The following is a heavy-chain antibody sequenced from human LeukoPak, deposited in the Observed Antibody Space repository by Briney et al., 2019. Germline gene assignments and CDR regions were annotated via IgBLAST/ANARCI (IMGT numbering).Heavy chain of an antibody. J-gene: IGHJ4*02. CDR1: GFTFSSYA. CDR2: ISGSGGST. V-gene: IGHV3-23*01. D-gene: IGHD3-10*01. CDR3: AKDTPMVRGVIDY. Sequence: PGGTLRLSCAASGFTFSSYAMSWVRQAPGKGLEWVSAISGSGGSTYYADSVKGRFTISRDNSKNTLHLQMNSLRAEDTAVYYCAKDTPMVRGVIDYWGQGTLVTVSS.